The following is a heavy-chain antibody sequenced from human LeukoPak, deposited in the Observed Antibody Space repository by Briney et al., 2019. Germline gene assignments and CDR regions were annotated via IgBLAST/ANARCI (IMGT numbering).Heavy chain of an antibody. J-gene: IGHJ6*02. CDR3: ALVVPAAKGYYYYGMDV. CDR1: GGSISSSSYY. Sequence: SETLSLTCTVSGGSISSSSYYWGWIRQPPGKGLEWIGSIYYSGSTYYNPSLKSRVTISVDTSKNQFSLKLSSVTAADTAVYCAALVVPAAKGYYYYGMDVWGQGTTVTVSS. CDR2: IYYSGST. V-gene: IGHV4-39*07. D-gene: IGHD2-2*01.